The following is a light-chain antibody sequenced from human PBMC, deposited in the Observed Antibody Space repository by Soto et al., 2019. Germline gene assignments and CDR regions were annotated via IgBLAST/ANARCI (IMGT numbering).Light chain of an antibody. CDR3: QQYGGSSST. Sequence: DIVLTQSPGTLSLSPGERATLSCRASQSVYSTYFAWYQQKPGQAPRLLIYGASSRATGIPDRFSGSGSGKDFTLTINRLEPEDFAVYYCQQYGGSSSTFGQGTNLEIK. V-gene: IGKV3-20*01. J-gene: IGKJ2*01. CDR1: QSVYSTY. CDR2: GAS.